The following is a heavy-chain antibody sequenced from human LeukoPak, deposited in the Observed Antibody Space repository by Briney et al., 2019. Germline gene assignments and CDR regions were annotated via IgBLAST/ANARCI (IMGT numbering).Heavy chain of an antibody. V-gene: IGHV4-61*02. J-gene: IGHJ4*02. CDR3: AREGHYGAIDY. Sequence: PSETLSLTCTVSGGSISSGSYYWSWIRQPAGKGLEWIGRIYTSGSTNYNPSLKSRVTMSVDTSKNQFSLKLSSVTAADTAVYYCAREGHYGAIDYWGQGTLVTVSS. CDR2: IYTSGST. D-gene: IGHD4/OR15-4a*01. CDR1: GGSISSGSYY.